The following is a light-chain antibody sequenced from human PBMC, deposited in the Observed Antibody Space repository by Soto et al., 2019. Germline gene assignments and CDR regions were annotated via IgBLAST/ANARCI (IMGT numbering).Light chain of an antibody. CDR2: EVS. J-gene: IGLJ1*01. Sequence: QSALTQPPSASGSPGQSVTISCTGTSSDVGGYNYVSWYQQHPGRAPKLMIYEVSKRPSGVPDRFSGSKSGSTASLTVSGLQTEDEADYYCSSYAGSNNQVFGTGTKVTV. CDR3: SSYAGSNNQV. CDR1: SSDVGGYNY. V-gene: IGLV2-8*01.